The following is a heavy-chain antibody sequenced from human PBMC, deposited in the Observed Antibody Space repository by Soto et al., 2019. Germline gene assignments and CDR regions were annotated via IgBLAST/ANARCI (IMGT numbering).Heavy chain of an antibody. CDR1: GGSFSGYY. Sequence: SKTLSLTCAVYGGSFSGYYWNWIRQPPGKGLEWIGEINHSGSTNYNPSLKSRVTISVDTSKNQFSLKLSSVTAADTAVYYCAAGYSSSWYPGGYWGQGTLVTVSS. CDR2: INHSGST. D-gene: IGHD6-13*01. CDR3: AAGYSSSWYPGGY. V-gene: IGHV4-34*01. J-gene: IGHJ4*02.